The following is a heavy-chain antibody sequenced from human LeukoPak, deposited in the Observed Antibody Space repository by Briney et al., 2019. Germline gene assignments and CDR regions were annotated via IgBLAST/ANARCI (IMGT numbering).Heavy chain of an antibody. V-gene: IGHV4-39*01. D-gene: IGHD1-26*01. J-gene: IGHJ4*02. CDR2: IYYSGST. CDR3: ARSRFVGAPDY. Sequence: SETLSLTRTVSGGSISSSSYYWGWIRQPPGKGLGWIGSIYYSGSTYYNPSLKSRVTISVDTSKNQFSLKLSSVTAADPAVYYCARSRFVGAPDYWGQGTLVTVSS. CDR1: GGSISSSSYY.